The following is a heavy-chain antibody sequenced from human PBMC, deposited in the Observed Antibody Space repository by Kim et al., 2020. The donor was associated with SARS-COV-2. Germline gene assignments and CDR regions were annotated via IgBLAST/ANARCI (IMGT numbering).Heavy chain of an antibody. J-gene: IGHJ4*02. CDR1: GASISSNNYY. CDR2: IYYSGST. Sequence: SETLSLTCTVSGASISSNNYYWGWIRQPPGKGLEWIGSIYYSGSTYYNPSLKSRVTISVDTSKNQFSLKLNSVTAADTAVYYCARRSDYYPFEYWGQGTLVTVS. D-gene: IGHD3-22*01. V-gene: IGHV4-39*01. CDR3: ARRSDYYPFEY.